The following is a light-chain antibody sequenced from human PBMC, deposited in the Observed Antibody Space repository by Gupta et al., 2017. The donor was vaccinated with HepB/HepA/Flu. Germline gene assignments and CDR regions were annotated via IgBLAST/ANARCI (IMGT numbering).Light chain of an antibody. V-gene: IGLV3-19*01. J-gene: IGLJ1*01. CDR2: GKN. CDR1: SLRRSF. Sequence: SSELTQDPSVSVALGQTVRITCQGDSLRRSFASWYQQKPGQAPVLVIYGKNNRPSGIPDRFSCSRSGNTDSLTITGAQAEDEADYYCNSRASSLNPPYVFGTGTNVIVL. CDR3: NSRASSLNPPYV.